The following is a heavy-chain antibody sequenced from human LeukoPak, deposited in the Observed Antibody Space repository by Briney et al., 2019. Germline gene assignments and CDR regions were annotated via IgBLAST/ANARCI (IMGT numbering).Heavy chain of an antibody. CDR1: GLTFDRSW. Sequence: PGGSLRLSCTASGLTFDRSWMTWVRQAPGKGLEWVAIIKPDGREKYYVDSVKGRFTISRDNAKNSLYLQMNSLRAEDTAVYYCAREKDLLRYFDWLLYPDAFDIWGQGTMVTVSS. CDR2: IKPDGREK. D-gene: IGHD3-9*01. CDR3: AREKDLLRYFDWLLYPDAFDI. J-gene: IGHJ3*02. V-gene: IGHV3-7*01.